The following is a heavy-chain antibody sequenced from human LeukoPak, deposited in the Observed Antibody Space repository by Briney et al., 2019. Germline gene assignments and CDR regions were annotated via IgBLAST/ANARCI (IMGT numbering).Heavy chain of an antibody. V-gene: IGHV5-51*01. Sequence: PGQSLKISCKGSGYSFTTYWIAWVRQMPGKGLEWMGIISPDDSDIRYSPSFQGHVTISADKSISTAYLQWSSLQASDTAMYYCARHEGSGSYYSYWGQGTLVTVSS. CDR1: GYSFTTYW. CDR3: ARHEGSGSYYSY. D-gene: IGHD1-26*01. CDR2: ISPDDSDI. J-gene: IGHJ4*02.